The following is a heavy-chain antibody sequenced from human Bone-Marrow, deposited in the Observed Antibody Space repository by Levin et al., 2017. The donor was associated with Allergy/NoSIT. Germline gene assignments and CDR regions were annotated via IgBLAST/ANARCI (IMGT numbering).Heavy chain of an antibody. CDR1: GFTFSDHY. CDR3: ARIQLGHMPAKYLDY. V-gene: IGHV3-72*01. Sequence: GGSLRLSCAAAGFTFSDHYMDWVRQAPGKGLEWVGRIKNKDNSYVTDYAASVKGRFTVSRDDSKNSLLLQMNSLTAEETAMYYCARIQLGHMPAKYLDYWGQGTLVTVSS. CDR2: IKNKDNSYVT. D-gene: IGHD2-2*01. J-gene: IGHJ4*02.